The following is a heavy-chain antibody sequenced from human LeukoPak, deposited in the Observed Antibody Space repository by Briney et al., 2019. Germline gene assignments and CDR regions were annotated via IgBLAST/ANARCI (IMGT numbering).Heavy chain of an antibody. CDR1: GGSISSGGYY. Sequence: SETLSLTCTVSGGSISSGGYYWSWIRQHPGKGLEWIGYIYYSGSTYYNPSLKSRVTISVDTSKNQFSLKLSSVTAADTAVYYCARGYTGAVYDYVWGSHRQNWFDPWGQGTLVTVSS. J-gene: IGHJ5*02. V-gene: IGHV4-31*03. CDR3: ARGYTGAVYDYVWGSHRQNWFDP. D-gene: IGHD3-16*02. CDR2: IYYSGST.